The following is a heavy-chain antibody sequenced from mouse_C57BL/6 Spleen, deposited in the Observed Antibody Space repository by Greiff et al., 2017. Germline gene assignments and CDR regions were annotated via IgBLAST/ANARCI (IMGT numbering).Heavy chain of an antibody. CDR2: ISSGGSYT. J-gene: IGHJ2*01. V-gene: IGHV5-6*01. D-gene: IGHD1-1*01. CDR3: ARPSTVVAHFDY. Sequence: VQLKESGGDLVKPGGSLKLSCAASGFTFSSYGMSWVRQTPDKRLEWVATISSGGSYTYYPDSVKGRFTISRDNAKNTLYLQMSSLKSEDTAMYYCARPSTVVAHFDYWGQGTTLTVSS. CDR1: GFTFSSYG.